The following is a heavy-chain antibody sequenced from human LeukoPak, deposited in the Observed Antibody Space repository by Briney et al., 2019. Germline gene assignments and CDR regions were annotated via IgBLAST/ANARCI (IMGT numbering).Heavy chain of an antibody. CDR3: ARAASLGFRYYYYYMDV. Sequence: EASVKVSCKASGYTFTGYYIHWVRQAPGQGLEWMGGIIPIFGTANYAQKFQGRVTITADESTSTAYMELSSLRSEDTAVYYCARAASLGFRYYYYYMDVWGKGTTVTISS. CDR2: IIPIFGTA. D-gene: IGHD3-10*01. J-gene: IGHJ6*03. CDR1: GYTFTGYY. V-gene: IGHV1-69*13.